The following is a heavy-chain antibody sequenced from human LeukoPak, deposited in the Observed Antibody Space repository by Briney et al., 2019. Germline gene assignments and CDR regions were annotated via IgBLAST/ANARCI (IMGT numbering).Heavy chain of an antibody. D-gene: IGHD6-19*01. CDR3: AKDRWGAVASFDY. V-gene: IGHV3-21*06. CDR1: GFTFSSYS. Sequence: GGSLRLSCAASGFTFSSYSMNWVRQAPGKGLEWVSSISSSSSYIYYADSVKGRFTISRDNSKNTLYLQMNSLESEDTAVYYCAKDRWGAVASFDYWGQGTLVTVSS. J-gene: IGHJ4*02. CDR2: ISSSSSYI.